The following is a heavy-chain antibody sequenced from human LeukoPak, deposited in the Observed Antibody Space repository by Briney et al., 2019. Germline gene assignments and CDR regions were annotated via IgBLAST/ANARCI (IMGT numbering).Heavy chain of an antibody. V-gene: IGHV3-48*02. CDR1: GFTFSSYG. Sequence: PGGSLRLSCAASGFTFSSYGMNWVRQAPGKGLEWVSYITSGGSTIYYADSVKGQFTISRDNAKNSLDLQMNSLRDDDTAVYYRALLYGSQTKSDCGGQGTLVPVSS. CDR2: ITSGGSTI. CDR3: ALLYGSQTKSDC. D-gene: IGHD2-21*02. J-gene: IGHJ1*01.